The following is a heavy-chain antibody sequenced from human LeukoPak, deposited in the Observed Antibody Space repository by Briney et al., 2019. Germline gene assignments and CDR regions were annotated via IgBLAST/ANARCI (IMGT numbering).Heavy chain of an antibody. CDR3: ARSSGYDSPLYY. Sequence: GGSLRLSCAASGFTFSSYSMNWVRQAPGKGLEWVSSISRSSSYIYDADSVKGRFNISRDNAKNSLYLQMNSLRAEDTAVYYCARSSGYDSPLYYWGQGTLVTVSS. V-gene: IGHV3-21*01. CDR2: ISRSSSYI. D-gene: IGHD5-12*01. CDR1: GFTFSSYS. J-gene: IGHJ4*02.